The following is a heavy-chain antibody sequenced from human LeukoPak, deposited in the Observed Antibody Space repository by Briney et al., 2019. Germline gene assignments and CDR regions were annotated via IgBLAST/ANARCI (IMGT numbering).Heavy chain of an antibody. CDR2: ITGRGDAT. CDR3: ARDRGYWGFDY. D-gene: IGHD5-12*01. V-gene: IGHV3-23*01. J-gene: IGHJ4*02. CDR1: DFSFITYA. Sequence: GGSLRLSCAASDFSFITYAMSWVRQAPGKGLEWVSTITGRGDATYYADSVKGRFTISRDNAKDSLYLEINSLRAEDTAVYYCARDRGYWGFDYWGQGTLVTVSS.